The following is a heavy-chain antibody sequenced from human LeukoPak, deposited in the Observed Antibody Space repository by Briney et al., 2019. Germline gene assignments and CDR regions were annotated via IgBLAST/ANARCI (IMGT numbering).Heavy chain of an antibody. V-gene: IGHV3-9*01. CDR1: GFTFDDYA. D-gene: IGHD6-19*01. CDR2: ISWNSGSI. Sequence: GGSLRLSCAASGFTFDDYAMHWVRQAPGKGLEWVSGISWNSGSIGYADSVKGRFTISRDNAKNSLYLQMNSLRAEDTALYYCAKFIAVAGTFDYWGQGTLVTVSS. CDR3: AKFIAVAGTFDY. J-gene: IGHJ4*02.